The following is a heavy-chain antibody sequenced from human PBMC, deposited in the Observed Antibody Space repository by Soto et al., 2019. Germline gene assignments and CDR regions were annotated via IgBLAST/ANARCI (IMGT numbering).Heavy chain of an antibody. J-gene: IGHJ6*02. Sequence: ASVKVSCKASGGTFSSYAISWVRQAPGQGLEWMGGIIPIFGTANYAQKFQGRVTITADESTSTAYMELSSLRSEDTAVYYCARDHRPYDYVWGSYRPSPYYYGIDVWGQGTTVTVSS. CDR2: IIPIFGTA. V-gene: IGHV1-69*13. CDR3: ARDHRPYDYVWGSYRPSPYYYGIDV. CDR1: GGTFSSYA. D-gene: IGHD3-16*02.